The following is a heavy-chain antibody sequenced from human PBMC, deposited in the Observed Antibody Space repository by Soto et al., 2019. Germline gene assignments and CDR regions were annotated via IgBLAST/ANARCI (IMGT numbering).Heavy chain of an antibody. Sequence: GASVKVSCKASGYTFTSYGISWVRQAPGQGLEWMGWISAYNGNTNYAQKLQGRVTMTTDTSTSTAYMELRSLRSDDTAVYYCARDSPIVVVPAAISDAFDIWGQGTIVTVSS. CDR1: GYTFTSYG. CDR3: ARDSPIVVVPAAISDAFDI. D-gene: IGHD2-2*01. CDR2: ISAYNGNT. J-gene: IGHJ3*02. V-gene: IGHV1-18*04.